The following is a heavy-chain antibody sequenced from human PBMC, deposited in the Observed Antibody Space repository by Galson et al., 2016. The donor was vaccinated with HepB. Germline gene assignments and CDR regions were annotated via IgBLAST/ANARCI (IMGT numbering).Heavy chain of an antibody. J-gene: IGHJ4*02. D-gene: IGHD1-26*01. V-gene: IGHV4-4*02. CDR3: TRGTLGTTASMAFDY. CDR2: IYQTGTA. Sequence: ETLSLTCAVSGGSISDNSWWPWVRPSPGEGLEWIGEIYQTGTAHYNPSFTSRATISVDKSKNQISLRLGSVTAADTAVYYCTRGTLGTTASMAFDYWGQGTLVSVSS. CDR1: GGSISDNSW.